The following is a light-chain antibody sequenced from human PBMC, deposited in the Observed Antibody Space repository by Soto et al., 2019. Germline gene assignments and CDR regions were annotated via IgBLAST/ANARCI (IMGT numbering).Light chain of an antibody. Sequence: EVVKTQSPATLSVSPGESATLSCRASQSISSSKLAWYQQNPGQAPRLLLFGVSNRATGIPARFSGSGSGTEFSLTISSLQSEDFAVYYCQQYDYWPRTFGQGTKVDIK. CDR3: QQYDYWPRT. CDR2: GVS. CDR1: QSISSS. J-gene: IGKJ1*01. V-gene: IGKV3-15*01.